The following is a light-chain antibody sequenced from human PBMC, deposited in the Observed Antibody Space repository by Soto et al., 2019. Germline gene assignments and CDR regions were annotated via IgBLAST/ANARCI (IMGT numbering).Light chain of an antibody. CDR2: DTS. Sequence: EIVLTQSPDSLSLSPGDRATLSCRASQSVGGHLAWYQQRPGQAPRHLIFDTSVKATGIPARFSGSGSGTDLTLTITSLEPEDSAVYYCQQRHIWPLTFGGGTRLEIK. J-gene: IGKJ4*01. CDR3: QQRHIWPLT. CDR1: QSVGGH. V-gene: IGKV3-11*01.